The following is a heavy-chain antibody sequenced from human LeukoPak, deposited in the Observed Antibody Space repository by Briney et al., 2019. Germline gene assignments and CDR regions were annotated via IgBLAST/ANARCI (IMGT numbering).Heavy chain of an antibody. J-gene: IGHJ4*02. V-gene: IGHV1-2*02. CDR1: GYTFTGYY. D-gene: IGHD5-24*01. CDR2: INPNSGGT. Sequence: ASVKVSCKASGYTFTGYYMHWVRQAPGQELEWMGWINPNSGGTNYAQKFQGRVTMTRDTSISTAYMELSRLRSDDTAVYYCARGRDGYNTITDYWGQGTLVTVSS. CDR3: ARGRDGYNTITDY.